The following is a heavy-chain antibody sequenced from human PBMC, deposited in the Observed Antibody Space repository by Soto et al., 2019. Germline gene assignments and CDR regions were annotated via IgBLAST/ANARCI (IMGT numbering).Heavy chain of an antibody. Sequence: QVQLVQSGAEVKKPWASVKVSCKASGYTFTSYGISWVRQAPGQGLERMGWISAYNGNTKYAQKLQGRVPMTTDTATSTDNMELRSMRSDDTAVYYCARDLAVGMVDYWGQGGLVTVSS. CDR2: ISAYNGNT. CDR1: GYTFTSYG. V-gene: IGHV1-18*01. J-gene: IGHJ4*02. CDR3: ARDLAVGMVDY.